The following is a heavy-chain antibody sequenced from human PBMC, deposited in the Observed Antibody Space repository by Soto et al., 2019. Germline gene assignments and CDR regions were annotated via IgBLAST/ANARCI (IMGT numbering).Heavy chain of an antibody. J-gene: IGHJ3*02. CDR2: IYYSGST. V-gene: IGHV4-59*01. Sequence: QVQLQESGPGLVKPSETLSLTCTVSGGSISSYYWSWIRQPPGKGLEWIGYIYYSGSTNYNPSLKRRVTISVDTSKNQFSLNLSSVPAADTAVYYCAKNYGNAFDILGQGTMGTFSS. CDR3: AKNYGNAFDI. D-gene: IGHD3-10*01. CDR1: GGSISSYY.